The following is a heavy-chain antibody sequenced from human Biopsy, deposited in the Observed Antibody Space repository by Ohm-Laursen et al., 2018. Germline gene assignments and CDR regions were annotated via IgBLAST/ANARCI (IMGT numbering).Heavy chain of an antibody. Sequence: SLRLSCAASGFTLSSYWMNWVRQAPGKGLEWVANIKEDGGEKYYVDSVKGRFTISRDNSKSSLSLQMNSLRGEDTAVYYCARAPFGSGSYSEFDYWGQGSLVTVSS. V-gene: IGHV3-7*01. CDR3: ARAPFGSGSYSEFDY. J-gene: IGHJ4*02. CDR2: IKEDGGEK. D-gene: IGHD3-22*01. CDR1: GFTLSSYW.